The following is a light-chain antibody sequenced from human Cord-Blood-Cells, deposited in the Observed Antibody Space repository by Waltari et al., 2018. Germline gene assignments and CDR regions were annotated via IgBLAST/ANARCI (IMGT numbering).Light chain of an antibody. Sequence: QSALTQPASVSGSPGQSITISCTGTSSAVGGYNYVPWYQQHPGKAPKLMIYDVSNRPSGVSNRFSGSKSGNTASLTISGLQAEDEADYYCSSYTSSSTLNYVFGTGTKVTVL. CDR1: SSAVGGYNY. CDR2: DVS. CDR3: SSYTSSSTLNYV. V-gene: IGLV2-14*01. J-gene: IGLJ1*01.